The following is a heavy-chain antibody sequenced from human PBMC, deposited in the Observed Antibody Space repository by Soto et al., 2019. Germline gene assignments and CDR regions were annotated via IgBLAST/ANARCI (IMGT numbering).Heavy chain of an antibody. CDR1: GFTFNNYS. Sequence: PGGSLRLSCAASGFTFNNYSMNWVRQAPGKGLEWVSYISSSSSTIYSADSVKGRFTISRDNAKNSLYLQMNSLRAEDTAVYYCARDKGRSPLDYWGQGTLVTVPQ. CDR3: ARDKGRSPLDY. D-gene: IGHD2-15*01. V-gene: IGHV3-48*01. CDR2: ISSSSSTI. J-gene: IGHJ4*02.